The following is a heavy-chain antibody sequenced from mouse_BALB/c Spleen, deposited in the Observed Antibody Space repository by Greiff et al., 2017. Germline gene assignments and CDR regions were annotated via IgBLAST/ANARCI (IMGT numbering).Heavy chain of an antibody. D-gene: IGHD2-4*01. CDR3: ARSWDYAGFAY. CDR2: ISSGSSTI. CDR1: GFTFSSFG. J-gene: IGHJ3*01. V-gene: IGHV5-17*02. Sequence: EVQGVESGGGLVQPGGSRKLSCAASGFTFSSFGMHWVRQAPEKGLEWVAYISSGSSTIYYADTVKGRFTISRDNPKNTLFLQMTSLRSEDTAMYYCARSWDYAGFAYWGQGTLVTVSA.